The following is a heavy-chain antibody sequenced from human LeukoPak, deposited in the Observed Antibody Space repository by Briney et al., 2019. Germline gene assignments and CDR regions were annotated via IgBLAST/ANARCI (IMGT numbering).Heavy chain of an antibody. V-gene: IGHV3-49*04. J-gene: IGHJ4*02. CDR1: GFTFGDYA. D-gene: IGHD2-8*02. CDR2: IRSKASGGTT. Sequence: QPGRSLRLSCTASGFTFGDYAMSWVRQAPGKGLEWVGFIRSKASGGTTEYAASVKGRFSISRDDSKTIAYLQMNSLKSEDTAVYYCTKDCSGVACYTDYWGQGTLVTVSS. CDR3: TKDCSGVACYTDY.